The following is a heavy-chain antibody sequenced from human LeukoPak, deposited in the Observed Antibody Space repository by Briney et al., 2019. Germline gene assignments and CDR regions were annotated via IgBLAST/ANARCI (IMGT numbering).Heavy chain of an antibody. CDR1: GFTFSSYG. J-gene: IGHJ5*02. D-gene: IGHD3-16*01. Sequence: PGGSLRLSCAASGFTFSSYGMHWVRQAPGKGLVWVSRINSDGSSTSYADSVKGRFTISRDNAKSTLYLQMNSLRAEDTAVYYCARALFLGDWFDPWGQGTLVTVSS. CDR3: ARALFLGDWFDP. V-gene: IGHV3-74*01. CDR2: INSDGSST.